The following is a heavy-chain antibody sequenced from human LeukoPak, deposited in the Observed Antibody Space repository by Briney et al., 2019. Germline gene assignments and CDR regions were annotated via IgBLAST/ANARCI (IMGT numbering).Heavy chain of an antibody. CDR1: GYSFTSYW. J-gene: IGHJ4*02. CDR2: IYPDDSDT. Sequence: GESLKISCKGSGYSFTSYWIGWVRQMPGKGLEWLGIIYPDDSDTRYSPSFQGQVTISADKSISTAYLQWSSLKASDTAMYYCARHQSSRWHYDSSGYPDYWGQGTLVTVSS. D-gene: IGHD3-22*01. CDR3: ARHQSSRWHYDSSGYPDY. V-gene: IGHV5-51*01.